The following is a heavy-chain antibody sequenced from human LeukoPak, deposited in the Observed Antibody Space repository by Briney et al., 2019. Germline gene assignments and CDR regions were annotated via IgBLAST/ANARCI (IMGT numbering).Heavy chain of an antibody. V-gene: IGHV3-23*01. CDR3: AKDDEGGCSSTSCYKWFDP. J-gene: IGHJ5*02. Sequence: PGGSLRLSCAASGFSFSSYAMHWVRQAPGKGLEWVSSIRGRGDNTYYADSVKGRFTISRDNSKNTLYLQMNSLRAEDTAVYYCAKDDEGGCSSTSCYKWFDPWGQGTLVTVSS. CDR1: GFSFSSYA. D-gene: IGHD2-2*02. CDR2: IRGRGDNT.